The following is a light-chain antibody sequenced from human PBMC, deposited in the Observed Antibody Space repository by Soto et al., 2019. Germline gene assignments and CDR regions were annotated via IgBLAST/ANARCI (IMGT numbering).Light chain of an antibody. CDR3: QQYGSSHRWT. Sequence: EIVLTHPPGTLSFSPFYRATLSFRSSQSVSSSYLAWYQQKPGQAPRLLIYGASSRATGIQDRFSGSGSGTDFTLTISRLEPEDFAVYYCQQYGSSHRWTFGQGTKVEIK. CDR2: GAS. J-gene: IGKJ1*01. V-gene: IGKV3-20*01. CDR1: QSVSSSY.